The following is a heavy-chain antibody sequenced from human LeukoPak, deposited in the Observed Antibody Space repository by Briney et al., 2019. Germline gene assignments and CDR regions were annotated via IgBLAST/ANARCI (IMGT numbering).Heavy chain of an antibody. D-gene: IGHD3-10*01. J-gene: IGHJ4*02. CDR2: IWYDGSNK. CDR1: GFTFSSYG. CDR3: ARDFRITMVRGVYYYFDY. V-gene: IGHV3-33*01. Sequence: PGGSLRLSCAASGFTFSSYGMHGVRQAPGKGLEWVAVIWYDGSNKYYADSVKGRFTISRDNSKNTLYLQMNSLRAEDTAVYYCARDFRITMVRGVYYYFDYWGQGTLVTVSS.